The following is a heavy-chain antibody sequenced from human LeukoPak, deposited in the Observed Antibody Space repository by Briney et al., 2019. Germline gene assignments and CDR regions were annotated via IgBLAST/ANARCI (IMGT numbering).Heavy chain of an antibody. CDR2: VNWDGSST. J-gene: IGHJ4*02. CDR1: GFTFDDYP. Sequence: SGGSLRLSCAASGFTFDDYPMHWVRQAPGRGLEWVSLVNWDGSSTYYLDSVNGRFTISRDNSKNSLYLQMDSLRTEDTAFYYCARGLAAPGIPPDYWGQGTLVTVSS. CDR3: ARGLAAPGIPPDY. D-gene: IGHD6-13*01. V-gene: IGHV3-43*01.